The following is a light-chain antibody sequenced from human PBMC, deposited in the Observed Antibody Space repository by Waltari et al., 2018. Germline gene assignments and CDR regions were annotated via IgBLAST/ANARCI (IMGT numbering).Light chain of an antibody. CDR2: GNP. CDR1: SPNIGAGFD. V-gene: IGLV1-40*01. Sequence: QSVLTQPPSVSGAPGQRVTISCTGSSPNIGAGFDVHWYQQLPRTAPKLLIYGNPTRPAGVPDRFAGSKSGTSASLASTGLQAEDEADYYCQSYDGSLSGSRVFGGGTKVTVL. CDR3: QSYDGSLSGSRV. J-gene: IGLJ3*02.